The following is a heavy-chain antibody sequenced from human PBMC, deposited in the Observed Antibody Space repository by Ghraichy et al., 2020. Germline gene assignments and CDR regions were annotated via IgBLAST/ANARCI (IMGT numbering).Heavy chain of an antibody. V-gene: IGHV3-30-3*01. J-gene: IGHJ3*02. CDR1: GFTFSSYA. Sequence: GGSLRLSCAASGFTFSSYAMHWVRQAPGKGLEWVAVISYDGSNKYYADSVKGRFTISRDNSKNTLYLQMNSLRAEDTAVYYCARDSSGWYWSFDIWGQGTMVTVSS. CDR2: ISYDGSNK. D-gene: IGHD6-19*01. CDR3: ARDSSGWYWSFDI.